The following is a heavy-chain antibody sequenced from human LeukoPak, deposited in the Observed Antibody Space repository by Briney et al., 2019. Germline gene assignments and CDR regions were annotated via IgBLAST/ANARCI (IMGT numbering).Heavy chain of an antibody. J-gene: IGHJ4*02. Sequence: GGSLRLSCAASGFTFSSYAMHWVRQAPGKGLEYVSAISSNGGSTYYANSVKGRFTISRDNSKNTLYLQMGSLRAEDMAVYYCASEGENGDLDFDYWGQGTLVTVSS. CDR1: GFTFSSYA. CDR2: ISSNGGST. V-gene: IGHV3-64*01. D-gene: IGHD4-17*01. CDR3: ASEGENGDLDFDY.